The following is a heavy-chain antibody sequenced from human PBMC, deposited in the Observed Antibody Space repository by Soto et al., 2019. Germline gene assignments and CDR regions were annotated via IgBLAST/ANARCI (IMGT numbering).Heavy chain of an antibody. CDR1: GGSISSGGFY. CDR3: AGDRDGYSLSWFDP. V-gene: IGHV4-31*03. J-gene: IGHJ5*02. CDR2: IYYSGSA. Sequence: SETLSLTCTVSGGSISSGGFYWSWLRQHPGKGLEWIGYIYYSGSAYYNPSLKSRVTISLDRSKNQFSLKLSSVTAADTAVYYCAGDRDGYSLSWFDPWGQGTLVT. D-gene: IGHD4-4*01.